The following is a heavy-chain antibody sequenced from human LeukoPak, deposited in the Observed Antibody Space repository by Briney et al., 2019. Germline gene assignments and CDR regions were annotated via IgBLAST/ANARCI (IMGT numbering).Heavy chain of an antibody. Sequence: PSETLSLTCTVSGYSISSGYYWGWIRQPPGKGLEWIGYIYYSGSTNYNPSLKSRVTISVDTSKNQFSLKLSSVTAADTAVYYCARGALRGYSYGFWDYDYYYYYYMDVWGKGTTVTVSS. V-gene: IGHV4-61*01. D-gene: IGHD5-18*01. CDR1: GYSISSGYY. J-gene: IGHJ6*03. CDR3: ARGALRGYSYGFWDYDYYYYYYMDV. CDR2: IYYSGST.